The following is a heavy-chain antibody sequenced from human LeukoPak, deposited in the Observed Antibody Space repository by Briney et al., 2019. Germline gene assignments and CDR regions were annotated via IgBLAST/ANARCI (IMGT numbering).Heavy chain of an antibody. CDR2: MKPDGSEQ. CDR3: ARDFDY. CDR1: GFTITESW. J-gene: IGHJ4*02. V-gene: IGHV3-7*01. Sequence: TGGSLRLSCAASGFTITESWMNWVRQAPGKGLEWVANMKPDGSEQYYAESVKGRFTISRDNAKNSLYLQTNSLRAEDTAVYYCARDFDYWGQGTLVTVSS.